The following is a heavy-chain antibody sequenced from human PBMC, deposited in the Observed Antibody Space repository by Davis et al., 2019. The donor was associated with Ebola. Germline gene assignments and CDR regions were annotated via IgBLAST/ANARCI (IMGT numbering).Heavy chain of an antibody. CDR1: GGSISSSSYY. Sequence: MPSETLSLTCTVSGGSISSSSYYWGWIRQPPGKGLEWIGSIYYSGSTYYNPSLKSRVTISVDTSKNQFSLKLSSVTAADTAVYYCARRVTMVRGVIIITSWFDPWGQGTLVTVSS. CDR2: IYYSGST. D-gene: IGHD3-10*01. J-gene: IGHJ5*02. CDR3: ARRVTMVRGVIIITSWFDP. V-gene: IGHV4-39*01.